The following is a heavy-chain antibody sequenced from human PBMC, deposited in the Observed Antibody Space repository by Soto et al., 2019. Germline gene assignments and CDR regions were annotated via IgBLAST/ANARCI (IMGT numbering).Heavy chain of an antibody. V-gene: IGHV1-18*01. Sequence: ASVKVSCKASGYTFTSYGISWVRQAPGQGLEWMGWISAYNGNTNYAQKLQGRVTMTTDTSTSTAYMELRSLRSDDTAVYYCARVETYYYDSSGYYNWFDPWGQGTLVTVSS. J-gene: IGHJ5*02. CDR1: GYTFTSYG. D-gene: IGHD3-22*01. CDR3: ARVETYYYDSSGYYNWFDP. CDR2: ISAYNGNT.